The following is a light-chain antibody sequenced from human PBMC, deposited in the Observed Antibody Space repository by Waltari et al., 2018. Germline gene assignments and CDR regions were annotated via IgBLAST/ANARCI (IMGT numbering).Light chain of an antibody. J-gene: IGKJ2*01. CDR1: QSISSW. V-gene: IGKV1-5*03. CDR2: KAS. Sequence: DIQMTQSPSTLAASVLDRVTITCRASQSISSWLAWYQQKPGKAPNLLIYKASSLASGVPSRFSGSGSGTEFTLTISSLQPDDFATYHCQQYNSYPYTFGQGTKLEIK. CDR3: QQYNSYPYT.